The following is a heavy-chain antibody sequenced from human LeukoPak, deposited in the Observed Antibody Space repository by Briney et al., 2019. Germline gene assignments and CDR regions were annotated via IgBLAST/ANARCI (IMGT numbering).Heavy chain of an antibody. CDR3: ARGGWYDILTGYYRHAFDI. CDR1: AGSISSSSYY. V-gene: IGHV4-61*05. D-gene: IGHD3-9*01. Sequence: SETLSLTCTVSAGSISSSSYYWGWIRQPPGKGLEWIGRIYTSGSTNYNPSLKSRVTMSVDTSKNQFSLKLSSVTAADTAVYYCARGGWYDILTGYYRHAFDIWGQGTMVTVSS. CDR2: IYTSGST. J-gene: IGHJ3*02.